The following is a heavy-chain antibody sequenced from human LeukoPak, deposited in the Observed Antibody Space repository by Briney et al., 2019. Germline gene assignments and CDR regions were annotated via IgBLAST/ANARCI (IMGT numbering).Heavy chain of an antibody. CDR2: SRNKANSYTT. D-gene: IGHD1-1*01. CDR1: GFTFSDHY. J-gene: IGHJ4*02. V-gene: IGHV3-72*01. CDR3: ARPGTTGTTTTDY. Sequence: GGSLRLSCAASGFTFSDHYMDWVRQAPGKGLEWVGRSRNKANSYTTDYAASVRGRFTISRDASQNSLYLHTNSLKTEDTAVYYCARPGTTGTTTTDYWGQGTLVTVSS.